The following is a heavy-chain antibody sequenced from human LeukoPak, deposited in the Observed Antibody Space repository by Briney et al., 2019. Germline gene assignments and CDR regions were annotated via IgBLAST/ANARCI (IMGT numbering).Heavy chain of an antibody. Sequence: GGSLRLSCAASGFTFSSYAMSWVRQAPGKGLEGVSAISGSGGSTYYADSVKGRFTISRDNSKNTLYLQMNSLTAEDTAVYYCAKSYGSGSSYFDYWGQGTLVTVSS. J-gene: IGHJ4*02. CDR1: GFTFSSYA. D-gene: IGHD3-10*01. CDR3: AKSYGSGSSYFDY. V-gene: IGHV3-23*01. CDR2: ISGSGGST.